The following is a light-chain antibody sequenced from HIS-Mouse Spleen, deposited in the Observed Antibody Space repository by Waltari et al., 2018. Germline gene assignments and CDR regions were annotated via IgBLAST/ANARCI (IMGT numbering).Light chain of an antibody. CDR2: SKY. Sequence: QSVLTQPPSASGTPGQRVTISCSGSSPNIGSNTVNWYQQLPGTAPKLLIYSKYQRPSGVPCRFPGSKSGTSASLAISGLQSEDEADYYCAAWDDSLNGWVFGGGTKLTVL. V-gene: IGLV1-44*01. CDR1: SPNIGSNT. J-gene: IGLJ3*02. CDR3: AAWDDSLNGWV.